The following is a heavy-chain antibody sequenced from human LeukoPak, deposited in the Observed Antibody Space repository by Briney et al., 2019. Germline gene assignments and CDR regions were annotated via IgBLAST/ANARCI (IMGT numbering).Heavy chain of an antibody. CDR2: VHPGGSVK. CDR1: GFTFSSYA. CDR3: ARDGHASGSHDY. V-gene: IGHV3-7*01. J-gene: IGHJ4*02. D-gene: IGHD3-10*01. Sequence: GGSLRLSCAASGFTFSSYAMHWVRQAPGKGLEWVANVHPGGSVKHYVDSVKGRFTISRDNADNSLYLQMNSLRVEDTAVYYCARDGHASGSHDYWGQGSLVTVSS.